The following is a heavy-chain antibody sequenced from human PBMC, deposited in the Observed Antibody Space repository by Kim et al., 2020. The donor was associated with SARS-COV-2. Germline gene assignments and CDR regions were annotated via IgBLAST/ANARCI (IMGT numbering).Heavy chain of an antibody. CDR2: INHSGST. D-gene: IGHD6-19*01. V-gene: IGHV4-34*01. CDR3: AFQRDSSGWPDY. J-gene: IGHJ4*02. CDR1: GGSFSGYY. Sequence: SETLSLTCAVFGGSFSGYYWSWIRQPPGKGLEWIGEINHSGSTNYNPSLKSRVTISVDTSKNQFSLKLSSVTAADTAVYYCAFQRDSSGWPDYWGQGTLVTVSS.